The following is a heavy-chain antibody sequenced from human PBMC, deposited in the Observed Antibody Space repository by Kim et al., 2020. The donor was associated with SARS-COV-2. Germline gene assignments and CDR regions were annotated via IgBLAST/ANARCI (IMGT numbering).Heavy chain of an antibody. D-gene: IGHD5-12*01. CDR3: AKDLRGYDSLDY. V-gene: IGHV3-23*01. CDR2: ISGSGGSK. J-gene: IGHJ4*02. Sequence: GGSLRLSCAASGFTFSSYAMSWVRQAPGKGLEWVSAISGSGGSKYYADSVKGRFTISRDNSKNTLYLQMNSLRAEDTAVYYCAKDLRGYDSLDYWGQGTLVTVSS. CDR1: GFTFSSYA.